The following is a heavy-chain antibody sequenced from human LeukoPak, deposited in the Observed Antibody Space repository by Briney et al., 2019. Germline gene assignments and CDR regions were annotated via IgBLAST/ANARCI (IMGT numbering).Heavy chain of an antibody. V-gene: IGHV1-18*01. CDR2: ISAYNGNT. D-gene: IGHD6-19*01. Sequence: ASVKVSCKASGYTFTSYGVSCVRQAPGQGLEWMGWISAYNGNTNYAQKLQGRVTMTTDTSTSTAYMELRSLRSDDTAVYYCARDYRIAVADRALNYWGQGTLVTVSS. J-gene: IGHJ4*02. CDR1: GYTFTSYG. CDR3: ARDYRIAVADRALNY.